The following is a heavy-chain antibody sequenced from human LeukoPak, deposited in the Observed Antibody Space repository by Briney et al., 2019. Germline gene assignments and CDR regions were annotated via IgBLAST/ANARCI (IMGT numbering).Heavy chain of an antibody. CDR2: ITRSGST. CDR1: GGSFSGYY. Sequence: SEALSLTCAVYGGSFSGYYWNWIRQPPGKGLEWIGEITRSGSTNYNPALKSRVTISVDTSKNQFSLKLSSVTAADTAVYYCAREGYYYDSSGYGGHFDYWGQGTLVTVSS. D-gene: IGHD3-22*01. V-gene: IGHV4-34*01. J-gene: IGHJ4*02. CDR3: AREGYYYDSSGYGGHFDY.